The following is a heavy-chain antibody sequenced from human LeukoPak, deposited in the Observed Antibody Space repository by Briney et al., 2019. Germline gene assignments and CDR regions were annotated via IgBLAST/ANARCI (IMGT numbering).Heavy chain of an antibody. CDR1: GFTFSSCA. Sequence: GRSLRLSCAASGFTFSSCAMHWVRQAPGTGLKWVAVISYDGSNKYYTDSVMGRFTISRDNSQNTLYLQINSLRAEDTAVYYCAREGVTTGLLDYWGQGTLVTVSS. CDR3: AREGVTTGLLDY. J-gene: IGHJ4*02. D-gene: IGHD4-17*01. CDR2: ISYDGSNK. V-gene: IGHV3-30*04.